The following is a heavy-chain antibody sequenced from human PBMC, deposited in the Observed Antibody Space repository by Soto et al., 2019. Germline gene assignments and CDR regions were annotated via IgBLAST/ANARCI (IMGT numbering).Heavy chain of an antibody. D-gene: IGHD2-21*02. CDR3: AKQRRLLFDY. CDR1: GLTFSSYG. J-gene: IGHJ4*02. V-gene: IGHV3-30*18. Sequence: QVQLVESGGGVVQPGRSLRLSCAASGLTFSSYGMHWVRQAPGKGLEWVAVISYDGSNKYYADSVKGRFTISRDNSKNTLYLQMNSLRAEDTAVYYCAKQRRLLFDYWGQGTLVTVSS. CDR2: ISYDGSNK.